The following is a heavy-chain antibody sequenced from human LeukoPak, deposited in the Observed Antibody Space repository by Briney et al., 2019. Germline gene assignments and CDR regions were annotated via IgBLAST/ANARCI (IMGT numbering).Heavy chain of an antibody. Sequence: ASVKVSCKASGYIFTSYGISWVRQAPGQGLEWMGWISAYNGNTNYAQKLQGRVTMTTDTSTSTAYMELRSLRSDDTAVYYCAREVVVVPAAIRYYFDYWGQGTLVTVSS. J-gene: IGHJ4*02. CDR3: AREVVVVPAAIRYYFDY. CDR2: ISAYNGNT. V-gene: IGHV1-18*01. D-gene: IGHD2-2*02. CDR1: GYIFTSYG.